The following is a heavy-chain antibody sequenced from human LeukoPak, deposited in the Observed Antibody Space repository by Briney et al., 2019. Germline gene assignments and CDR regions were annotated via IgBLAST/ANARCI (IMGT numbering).Heavy chain of an antibody. V-gene: IGHV3-74*01. CDR3: TRDGPIDY. CDR2: IKSDGTTT. J-gene: IGHJ4*02. CDR1: GFTFSSHW. Sequence: GGSLRLSCTASGFTFSSHWMHWVRHAPGKGLVWVANIKSDGTTTNYADSVKGRFTISRDNGKNTLYLQMSSLRAEDTAVYYCTRDGPIDYWGQGTLVTVSS.